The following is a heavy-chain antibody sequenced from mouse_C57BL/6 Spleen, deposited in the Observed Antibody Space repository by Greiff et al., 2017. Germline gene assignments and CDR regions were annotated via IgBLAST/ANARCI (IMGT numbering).Heavy chain of an antibody. Sequence: VQLQQSGAELVKPGASVKLSCTASGFNIKDYYMHWVKQRTEQGLEWIGRIDPEDGETKYAPKFQGNATITADTSSNTAYLQLSSLTSEDTAVYYCASTYYYGSSYWYFDVWGTGTTVTVSS. CDR1: GFNIKDYY. V-gene: IGHV14-2*01. CDR3: ASTYYYGSSYWYFDV. J-gene: IGHJ1*03. CDR2: IDPEDGET. D-gene: IGHD1-1*01.